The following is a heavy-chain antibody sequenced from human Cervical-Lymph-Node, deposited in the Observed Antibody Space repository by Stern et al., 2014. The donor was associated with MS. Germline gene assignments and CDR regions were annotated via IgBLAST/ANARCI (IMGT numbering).Heavy chain of an antibody. D-gene: IGHD6-19*01. J-gene: IGHJ4*02. V-gene: IGHV3-64*01. CDR3: ARGDSSGCPDY. Sequence: EVQLVESGGGLVQPGGSLRLSCAASGFTFSNYAMNWARQAPGKGLECVSVISSNGGNTYYANSVKGRFTISRDNSKNTLYLQMGSLRGEDMAVYYCARGDSSGCPDYWGQGTLVTVSS. CDR1: GFTFSNYA. CDR2: ISSNGGNT.